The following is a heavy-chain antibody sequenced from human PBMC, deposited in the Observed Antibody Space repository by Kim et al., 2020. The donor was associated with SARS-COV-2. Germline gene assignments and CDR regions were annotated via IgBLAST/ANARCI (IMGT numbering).Heavy chain of an antibody. V-gene: IGHV1-69*13. J-gene: IGHJ5*02. Sequence: SVKVSCKASGGTFSSYAISWVRQAPGQGLEWMGGIIPIFGTANYAQKFQGRVTITADESTSTAYMELSSLRSEDTAVYYCARNPMVTTWFDPWGQGTLVTVSS. D-gene: IGHD5-18*01. CDR3: ARNPMVTTWFDP. CDR1: GGTFSSYA. CDR2: IIPIFGTA.